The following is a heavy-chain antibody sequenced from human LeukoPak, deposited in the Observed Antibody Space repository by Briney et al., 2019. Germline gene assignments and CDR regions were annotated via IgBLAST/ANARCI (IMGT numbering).Heavy chain of an antibody. Sequence: PSETLSLTCAVYGGSFSGYYWSWIRQPPGKGLEWIGEINHSGSTNYNPSLKSRVTISVDTSKNQFSLKLSSVTAADTAVYYCARGGTYYYGSGSYYLHRLGSKFDYWGQGTLVTVSS. CDR2: INHSGST. J-gene: IGHJ4*02. CDR3: ARGGTYYYGSGSYYLHRLGSKFDY. V-gene: IGHV4-34*01. D-gene: IGHD3-10*01. CDR1: GGSFSGYY.